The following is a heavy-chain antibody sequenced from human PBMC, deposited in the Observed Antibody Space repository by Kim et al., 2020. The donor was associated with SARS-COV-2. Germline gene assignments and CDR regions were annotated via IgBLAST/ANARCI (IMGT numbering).Heavy chain of an antibody. CDR3: AREVAGASDAFDI. CDR1: GYTFTTHA. J-gene: IGHJ3*02. CDR2: INTNTGNP. Sequence: ASVKVSCKASGYTFTTHAMNWVRQAPGQALEWMGWINTNTGNPTYAQGFTGRFVFSLDTSVSTAYLQISSLKAEDTAVYFCAREVAGASDAFDIWGQGTMVTVSS. D-gene: IGHD1-26*01. V-gene: IGHV7-4-1*02.